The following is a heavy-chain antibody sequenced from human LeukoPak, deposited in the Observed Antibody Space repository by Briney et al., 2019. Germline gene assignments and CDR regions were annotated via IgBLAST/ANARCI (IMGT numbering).Heavy chain of an antibody. J-gene: IGHJ4*02. V-gene: IGHV3-7*01. CDR3: ASEDYYDSSGYPQGLDY. Sequence: GGSLRLSCAASGFTFSSYWMSWVRQAPGKGLEWVANIKQDGSEKHYVDSVKGRFTISRDNAKNSLYLQMNSLRAEDTAVYYCASEDYYDSSGYPQGLDYWGQGTLVTVSS. CDR2: IKQDGSEK. D-gene: IGHD3-22*01. CDR1: GFTFSSYW.